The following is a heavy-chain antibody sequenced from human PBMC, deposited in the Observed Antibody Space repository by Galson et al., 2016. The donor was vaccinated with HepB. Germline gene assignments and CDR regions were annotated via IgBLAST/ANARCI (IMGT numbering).Heavy chain of an antibody. Sequence: SLRLSCAGSGFIVSSHYMNWVRQTPGKGLEWVAIIYSGGATYYADSVKGRFTISRDNPNNTVYLQMNGLRGEDTAVYYCARDPGRIASAGHLDSWGQGTLVTVSS. V-gene: IGHV3-53*01. CDR2: IYSGGAT. D-gene: IGHD6-13*01. J-gene: IGHJ5*01. CDR1: GFIVSSHY. CDR3: ARDPGRIASAGHLDS.